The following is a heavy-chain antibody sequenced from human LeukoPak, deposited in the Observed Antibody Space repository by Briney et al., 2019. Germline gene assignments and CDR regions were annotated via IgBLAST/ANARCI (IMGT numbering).Heavy chain of an antibody. J-gene: IGHJ4*02. CDR1: GFTFSSYA. CDR2: ISGGGGST. D-gene: IGHD4-17*01. Sequence: QPGASLRLSCAASGFTFSSYAMSWVRQAPGKGLEWVPAISGGGGSTYYADSVKGRFTISRDNSKNTLYLQMNSLRAEDTAVYYCATPDYGDYFFDYWGQGTLVTVSS. V-gene: IGHV3-23*01. CDR3: ATPDYGDYFFDY.